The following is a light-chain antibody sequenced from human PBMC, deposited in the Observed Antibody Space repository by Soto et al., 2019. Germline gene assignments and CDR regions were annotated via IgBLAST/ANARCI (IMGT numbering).Light chain of an antibody. CDR1: QDISRY. J-gene: IGKJ1*01. V-gene: IGKV1-33*01. CDR2: DAS. CDR3: QQYNSYSWT. Sequence: DIQMTQSPSSLSASVGDRVTITCQASQDISRYLNWYQHKPGKAPKLLIYDASNLETRVPSRFSGSGSGTDFTFTISSLQSEDFATYYCQQYNSYSWTFGQGTKVDI.